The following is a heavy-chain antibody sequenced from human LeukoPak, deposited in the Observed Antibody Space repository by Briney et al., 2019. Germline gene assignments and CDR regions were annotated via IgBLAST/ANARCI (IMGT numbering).Heavy chain of an antibody. CDR1: GYTFTDYY. Sequence: ASVKVSCKASGYTFTDYYMHWVRQAPGQGFEWMGWINPNDGDTNYAQKFQGRVTMAGDTSIRTAYMELNGLRSDDTAMYYCVAGRYQSGHWNKYYGMDVWGQGTTVTVSS. V-gene: IGHV1-2*02. D-gene: IGHD1/OR15-1a*01. J-gene: IGHJ6*02. CDR3: VAGRYQSGHWNKYYGMDV. CDR2: INPNDGDT.